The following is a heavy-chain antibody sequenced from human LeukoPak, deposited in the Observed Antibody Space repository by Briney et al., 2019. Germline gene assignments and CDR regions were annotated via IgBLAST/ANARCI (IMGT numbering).Heavy chain of an antibody. D-gene: IGHD6-13*01. J-gene: IGHJ5*02. V-gene: IGHV4-61*02. Sequence: SETLSLTCTVSGGSISSGSYYWSWIRQPAGKGLEWIGRIYTSGSTNYNPSLKSRVTISVDTSKNQFSLKLSSVTAADTAVYYCAREVLLSRSSSQGGWFDPWGQGTLVTVSS. CDR2: IYTSGST. CDR3: AREVLLSRSSSQGGWFDP. CDR1: GGSISSGSYY.